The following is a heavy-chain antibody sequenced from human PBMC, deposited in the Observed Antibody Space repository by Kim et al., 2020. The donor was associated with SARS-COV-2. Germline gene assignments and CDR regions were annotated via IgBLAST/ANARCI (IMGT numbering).Heavy chain of an antibody. J-gene: IGHJ4*02. CDR3: ARDRLWFGGFDY. V-gene: IGHV4-59*13. CDR1: GGSISSYY. CDR2: IYYSGST. Sequence: SETLSLTCTVSGGSISSYYWSWIRQPPGKGLEWIGYIYYSGSTNYNPSLKSRVTISVDTSKNQFSLKLSSVTAADTAVYYCARDRLWFGGFDYWGQGTLSPSPQ. D-gene: IGHD3-10*01.